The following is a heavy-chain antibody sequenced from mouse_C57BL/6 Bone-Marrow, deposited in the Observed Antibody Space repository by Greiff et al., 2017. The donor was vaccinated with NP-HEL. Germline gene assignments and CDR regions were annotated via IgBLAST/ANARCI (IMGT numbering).Heavy chain of an antibody. D-gene: IGHD2-4*01. V-gene: IGHV14-4*01. J-gene: IGHJ4*01. CDR3: TTRLRQAMDY. CDR2: IDPENGDT. Sequence: EVMLVESGAELVRPGASVKLSCTASGFNIKDDYMHWVKQRPEQGLEWIGWIDPENGDTEYASKFQGKATITADTSSNTAYLQLSSLTSEDTAVYYCTTRLRQAMDYWGQGTSVTVSS. CDR1: GFNIKDDY.